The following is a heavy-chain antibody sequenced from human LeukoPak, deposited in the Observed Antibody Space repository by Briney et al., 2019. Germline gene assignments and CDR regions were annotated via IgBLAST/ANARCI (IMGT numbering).Heavy chain of an antibody. Sequence: PGGSLRLSCAASGFTFSSYGMHWVRQAPGKGLEWVAVISYDGSNKYYADSVKGRFTISRDNSKNTLYLQMNSLRAEDTAVYYCANQFPFDYWGQGTLVTVSS. CDR2: ISYDGSNK. D-gene: IGHD2-21*01. J-gene: IGHJ4*02. CDR3: ANQFPFDY. V-gene: IGHV3-30*18. CDR1: GFTFSSYG.